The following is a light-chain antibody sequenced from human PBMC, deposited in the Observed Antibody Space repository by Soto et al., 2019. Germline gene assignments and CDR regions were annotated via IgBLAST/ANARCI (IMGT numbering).Light chain of an antibody. CDR3: QQYGNTNPET. J-gene: IGKJ5*01. CDR1: QSVSGN. V-gene: IGKV3-15*01. Sequence: EVVIPRSPGTLSVAPVARASLSCRASQSVSGNLAWYQQTPGQAPRLLIHGASTRATGIPARFSGSGSGTDFTLTISRLEPEDFAVYYCQQYGNTNPETFGQGTRVEI. CDR2: GAS.